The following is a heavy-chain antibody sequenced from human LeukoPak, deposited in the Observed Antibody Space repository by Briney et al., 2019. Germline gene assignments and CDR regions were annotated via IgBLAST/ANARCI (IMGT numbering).Heavy chain of an antibody. CDR3: AKAHNWNYYYGMDV. V-gene: IGHV3-20*04. D-gene: IGHD1-20*01. CDR2: INWNGGIT. Sequence: PGGSLRLSCAASGFTFDDYGMSWVRQAPGKGLEWVSGINWNGGITGYADSVKGRFTISRDNAKNSLYLQMNSLRAEDTALYYCAKAHNWNYYYGMDVWGQGTTVTVSS. J-gene: IGHJ6*02. CDR1: GFTFDDYG.